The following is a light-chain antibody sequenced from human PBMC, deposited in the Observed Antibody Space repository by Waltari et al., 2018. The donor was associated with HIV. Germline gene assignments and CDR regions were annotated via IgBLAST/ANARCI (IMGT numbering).Light chain of an antibody. CDR3: CSYAGGRVFVL. V-gene: IGLV2-23*02. CDR1: ISDLGSYNL. J-gene: IGLJ2*01. CDR2: EVS. Sequence: QSALTQPASVSGSPGQSITISCTGTISDLGSYNLVSWYQQYPGRAPKLIIYEVSKRPSGVSYRFSGSKSGNRASLTVAGLKVEDEADYYCCSYAGGRVFVLFGGGTRLTV.